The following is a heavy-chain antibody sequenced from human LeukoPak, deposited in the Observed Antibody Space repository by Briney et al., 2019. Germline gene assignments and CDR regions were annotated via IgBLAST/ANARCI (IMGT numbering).Heavy chain of an antibody. V-gene: IGHV1-18*01. CDR1: GYTFTSYD. J-gene: IGHJ6*02. Sequence: ASVKVSCKASGYTFTSYDINWVRQATGQGLEWMGWMNPNSGNTNYAQKLQGRVTTTTDTSTSTAYMELRSLRSDDTAVYYCARDRLTGNYYYGMDVWGQGTTVTVSS. CDR2: MNPNSGNT. D-gene: IGHD3-9*01. CDR3: ARDRLTGNYYYGMDV.